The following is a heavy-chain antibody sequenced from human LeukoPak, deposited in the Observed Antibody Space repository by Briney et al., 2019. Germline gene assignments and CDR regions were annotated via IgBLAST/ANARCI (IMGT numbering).Heavy chain of an antibody. CDR3: AELGITMIGGV. CDR1: KFTFSSSE. CDR2: ISSSGSTI. D-gene: IGHD3-10*02. J-gene: IGHJ6*04. Sequence: PGGSLRLSCAASKFTFSSSEMNWVRQAPGKGLEWVSYISSSGSTIYYADSVKGRFTISRDNAKNSLYLQMDSLRAEDTAVYYCAELGITMIGGVWGKGTTVTISS. V-gene: IGHV3-48*03.